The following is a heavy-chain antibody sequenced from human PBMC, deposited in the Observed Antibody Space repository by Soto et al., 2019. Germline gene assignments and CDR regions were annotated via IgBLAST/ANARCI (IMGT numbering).Heavy chain of an antibody. Sequence: GESLKISCNGSGYSFTSYWISWVRQMPGKGLEWMGRIDPSDSYTNYSPSFQGHVTISADKSISTAYLQWSSLKASDTAMYYCAKEATPVDAFDIWGQGTMVTVS. CDR1: GYSFTSYW. CDR3: AKEATPVDAFDI. J-gene: IGHJ3*02. CDR2: IDPSDSYT. V-gene: IGHV5-10-1*01.